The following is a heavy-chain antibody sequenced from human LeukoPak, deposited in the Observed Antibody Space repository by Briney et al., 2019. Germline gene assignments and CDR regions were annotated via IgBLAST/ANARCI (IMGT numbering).Heavy chain of an antibody. CDR3: ARHQLITMVRGVSQSPFDY. CDR1: GGSISSYY. Sequence: PSETLSLTCTVSGGSISSYYWSWIRQPPGKGLEWIGYIYYSGSTNYNPSLKSRVTISVDTSKNQFSLKLSSVTAADTAVYYCARHQLITMVRGVSQSPFDYWGQGTLVTVSS. D-gene: IGHD3-10*01. J-gene: IGHJ4*02. CDR2: IYYSGST. V-gene: IGHV4-59*08.